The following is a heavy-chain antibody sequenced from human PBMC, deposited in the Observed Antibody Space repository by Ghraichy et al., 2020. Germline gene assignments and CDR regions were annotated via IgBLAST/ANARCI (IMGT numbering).Heavy chain of an antibody. V-gene: IGHV4-39*01. CDR3: ARQFSGGYHRAFDI. CDR1: DDSFSNSRYY. D-gene: IGHD1-26*01. J-gene: IGHJ3*02. Sequence: SETLSLTCTVSDDSFSNSRYYWAWIRQSPGKGLTWIGSMHSSGSTQYHPTVKRRVTISFGTSANQFSLQLTSVTAADTSLYYCARQFSGGYHRAFDIWGPGTMVTVSS. CDR2: MHSSGST.